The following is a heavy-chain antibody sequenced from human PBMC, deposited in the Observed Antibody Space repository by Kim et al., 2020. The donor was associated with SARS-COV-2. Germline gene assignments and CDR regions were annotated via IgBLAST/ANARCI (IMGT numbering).Heavy chain of an antibody. D-gene: IGHD3-16*02. Sequence: GGSLRLSCAASGFTFSSYGMHWVRQAPGKGLEWVAVIWYDGSNKYYADSVKGRFTISRDNSKNTLYLQMNSLRAEDTAVYYCARDTGVGYDYVWGSYRSPPHDVMVVWGQSTTVTVS. CDR3: ARDTGVGYDYVWGSYRSPPHDVMVV. CDR1: GFTFSSYG. V-gene: IGHV3-33*08. CDR2: IWYDGSNK. J-gene: IGHJ6*02.